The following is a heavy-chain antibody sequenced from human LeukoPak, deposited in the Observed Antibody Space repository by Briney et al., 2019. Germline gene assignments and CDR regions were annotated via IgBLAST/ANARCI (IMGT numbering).Heavy chain of an antibody. CDR3: AKGRYYDSSGYYGDAFDI. J-gene: IGHJ3*02. V-gene: IGHV3-48*03. Sequence: PGGSLRLSCAASGFTFSSYEMNWVRQAPGKGLEWVSYISSSGSTIYYADSVKGRFTISRDNSKNTLYLQMNSLRAEDTAVYYCAKGRYYDSSGYYGDAFDIWGQGTMVTVSS. CDR1: GFTFSSYE. CDR2: ISSSGSTI. D-gene: IGHD3-22*01.